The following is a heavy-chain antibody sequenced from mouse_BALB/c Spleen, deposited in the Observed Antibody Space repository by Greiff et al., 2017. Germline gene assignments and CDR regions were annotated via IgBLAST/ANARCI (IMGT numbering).Heavy chain of an antibody. Sequence: EVQVVESGGGLVQPGGSRKLSCAASGFTFSSFGMHWVRQAPEKGLEWVAYISSGSSTIYYADTVKGRFTISRDNPKNTLFLQMTSLRSEDTAMYYCARSAGTGAFDYWGQGTTLTVSS. CDR3: ARSAGTGAFDY. CDR1: GFTFSSFG. V-gene: IGHV5-17*02. J-gene: IGHJ2*01. CDR2: ISSGSSTI. D-gene: IGHD4-1*01.